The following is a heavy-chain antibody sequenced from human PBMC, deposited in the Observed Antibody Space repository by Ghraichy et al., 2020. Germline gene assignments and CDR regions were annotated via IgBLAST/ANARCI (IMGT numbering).Heavy chain of an antibody. Sequence: SETLSLTCTVSGGSISSSSYYWGWIRQPPGKGLEWIGSIYYSGSTYYNPSLKSRVTISVDTSKNQFSLKLSSVTAADTAVYYCARPSILGVVPARDYYYYMDVWGKGTTVTVSS. CDR1: GGSISSSSYY. CDR3: ARPSILGVVPARDYYYYMDV. D-gene: IGHD2-2*01. V-gene: IGHV4-39*01. CDR2: IYYSGST. J-gene: IGHJ6*03.